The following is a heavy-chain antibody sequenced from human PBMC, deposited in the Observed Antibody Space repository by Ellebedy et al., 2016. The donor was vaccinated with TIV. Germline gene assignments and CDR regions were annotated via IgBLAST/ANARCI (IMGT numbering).Heavy chain of an antibody. J-gene: IGHJ4*02. D-gene: IGHD3-3*01. CDR3: ARGAGRVFGGIAD. CDR1: GVSISSSY. CDR2: VYYTGDT. Sequence: SETLSLTXTVSGVSISSSYWSWIRQTPGKGLEWIGYVYYTGDTNSNPSLKGRATISLDMSKNQFSLKLASMTAADTAVYYCARGAGRVFGGIADWGQGTLVTVTS. V-gene: IGHV4-59*01.